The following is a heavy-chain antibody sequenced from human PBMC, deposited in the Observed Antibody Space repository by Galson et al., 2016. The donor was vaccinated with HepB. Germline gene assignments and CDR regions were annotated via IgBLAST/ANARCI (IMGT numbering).Heavy chain of an antibody. CDR2: ISFEGNTQ. Sequence: SLRLSCADSGFTFSTYGMHWVRQAPGEGLEWVAAISFEGNTQHYADSVKGRFTVSRDNSKNTLYLQMNNLTPDDTAIYYCARGGGTSSYYYWGMDVWGQGTTVTVSS. CDR3: ARGGGTSSYYYWGMDV. CDR1: GFTFSTYG. V-gene: IGHV3-30*03. J-gene: IGHJ6*02. D-gene: IGHD1-14*01.